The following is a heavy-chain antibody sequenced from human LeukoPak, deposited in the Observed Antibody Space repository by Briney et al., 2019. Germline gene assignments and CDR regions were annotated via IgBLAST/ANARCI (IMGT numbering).Heavy chain of an antibody. J-gene: IGHJ4*02. CDR2: ISWNSGDI. CDR3: VKDTGYDYIFDY. D-gene: IGHD5-12*01. CDR1: GFIFSNYA. Sequence: PGGSLRLSCAASGFIFSNYAMHWVRRAPGKGLEWVSGISWNSGDIGYADSVKGRFTISRDNAKNSLYLQMNSLRVDDTALYYCVKDTGYDYIFDYWGQGTLVTVSS. V-gene: IGHV3-9*01.